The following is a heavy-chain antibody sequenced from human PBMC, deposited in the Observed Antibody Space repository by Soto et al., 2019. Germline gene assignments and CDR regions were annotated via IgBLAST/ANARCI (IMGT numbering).Heavy chain of an antibody. D-gene: IGHD3-10*01. CDR2: INAGNGNT. J-gene: IGHJ4*02. Sequence: QVQLVQSGAEVKKPGASVKVSCKAPGYTFTSYAMHWVRQAPGQRLEWMGWINAGNGNTKYSQKFQGRVTITRDTSASTAYMELSSLRSEDTAVYYCARDRGVAGIDYWGQGTLVTVSS. CDR1: GYTFTSYA. V-gene: IGHV1-3*01. CDR3: ARDRGVAGIDY.